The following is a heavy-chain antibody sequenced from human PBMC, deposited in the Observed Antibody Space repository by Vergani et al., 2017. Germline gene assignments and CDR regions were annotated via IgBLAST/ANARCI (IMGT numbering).Heavy chain of an antibody. Sequence: QVQLVQSGAEVKKPGSSVKVSCKASGGTFSSYTISWVRQAPGQGLEWMGRIIPILGIANYAQKFQGRVTITADKSTSTAYMELSSLRSEDTAVYYCASVGGSGSYDWFDPWGQGTLVTVSS. V-gene: IGHV1-69*02. CDR2: IIPILGIA. D-gene: IGHD3-10*01. J-gene: IGHJ5*02. CDR1: GGTFSSYT. CDR3: ASVGGSGSYDWFDP.